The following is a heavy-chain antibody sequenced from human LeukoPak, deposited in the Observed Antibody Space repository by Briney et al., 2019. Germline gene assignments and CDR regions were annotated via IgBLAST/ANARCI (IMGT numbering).Heavy chain of an antibody. J-gene: IGHJ4*02. Sequence: GASVKVSCKASGGTFSSYAISWVRQAPGQGLEWMGGIIPIFGTANYAQKFQGRVTITADESTSIAYMELSSLRSEDTAVYYCARAHRYDFWSVYYLVGKFDCWRQGSLVT. CDR3: ARAHRYDFWSVYYLVGKFDC. CDR2: IIPIFGTA. D-gene: IGHD3-3*01. V-gene: IGHV1-69*13. CDR1: GGTFSSYA.